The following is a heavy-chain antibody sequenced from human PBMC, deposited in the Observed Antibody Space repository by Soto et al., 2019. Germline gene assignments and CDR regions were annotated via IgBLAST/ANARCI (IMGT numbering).Heavy chain of an antibody. D-gene: IGHD2-2*01. V-gene: IGHV4-34*01. Sequence: QVQLQQWGAGLLKPSETLSLTCAVYGGSFSGYYWSWIRQPPGKGLEWIGEINHSGSTNYNPSLKSRVTISVDTSKNQFSLKLSSVTAADTAVYYCARGTEKQYQLDYWGQGTLVTVSS. CDR3: ARGTEKQYQLDY. J-gene: IGHJ4*02. CDR2: INHSGST. CDR1: GGSFSGYY.